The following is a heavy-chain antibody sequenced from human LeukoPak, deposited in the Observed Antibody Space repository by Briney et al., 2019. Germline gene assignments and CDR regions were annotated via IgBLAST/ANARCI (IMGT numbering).Heavy chain of an antibody. Sequence: GGSLRLSCAASGFIFSNYAMSWVRQAPGKGLQWVSAFSGSGGSTYYADSVKGRFTISRDNSKNTLYLQMNSLRADDTAVYYCARDHTGYEYGSFTYHYQYMDVWGKGTTVTVSS. V-gene: IGHV3-23*01. CDR1: GFIFSNYA. CDR2: FSGSGGST. D-gene: IGHD5-12*01. J-gene: IGHJ6*03. CDR3: ARDHTGYEYGSFTYHYQYMDV.